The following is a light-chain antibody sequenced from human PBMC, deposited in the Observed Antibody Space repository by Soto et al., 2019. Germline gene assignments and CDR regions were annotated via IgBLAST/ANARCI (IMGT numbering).Light chain of an antibody. CDR2: KAS. CDR1: QSISSW. J-gene: IGKJ5*01. V-gene: IGKV1-5*03. CDR3: QQYNSYSIT. Sequence: DIQMTQSPSTLSGSVGDRFTITCRASQSISSWLAWYQQKPGKAPKLLIYKASSLESGVPSRFSGSGSGAEFTLTISSLQPDDFATFYCQQYNSYSITFGQGTRLEIK.